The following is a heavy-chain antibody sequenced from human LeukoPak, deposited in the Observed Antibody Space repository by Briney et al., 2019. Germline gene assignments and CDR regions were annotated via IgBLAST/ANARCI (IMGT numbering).Heavy chain of an antibody. Sequence: ASVKVSCKASGYTFTGYYMHWVRQAPGQGLEWMGWINPNSGGTNYAQKFQGRVTMTRDTSISTAYMELSRLRSDDTAVYYCARGRYDFWSGYDDYWGQGTLVTVSS. D-gene: IGHD3-3*01. V-gene: IGHV1-2*02. CDR1: GYTFTGYY. J-gene: IGHJ4*02. CDR3: ARGRYDFWSGYDDY. CDR2: INPNSGGT.